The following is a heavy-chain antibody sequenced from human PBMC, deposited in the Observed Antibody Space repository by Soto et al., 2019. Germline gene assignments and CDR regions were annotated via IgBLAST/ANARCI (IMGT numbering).Heavy chain of an antibody. Sequence: GGSLRLSCTASGFTFGDYAMSWFRQAPGKGLEWVGFIRSKAYGGTTEYAASVKGRFTISRDDSKSIAYLQMNSLKTEDTAVYYCTRDRIIWANHMTTVISNDGFDIWGQGTMVTVSS. D-gene: IGHD4-17*01. CDR2: IRSKAYGGTT. CDR1: GFTFGDYA. CDR3: TRDRIIWANHMTTVISNDGFDI. V-gene: IGHV3-49*03. J-gene: IGHJ3*02.